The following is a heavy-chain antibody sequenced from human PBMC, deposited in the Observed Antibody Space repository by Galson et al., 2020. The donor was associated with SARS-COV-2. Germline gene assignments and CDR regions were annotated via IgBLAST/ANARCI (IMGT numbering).Heavy chain of an antibody. CDR1: GGSSSGYY. D-gene: IGHD3-3*01. CDR3: AKGITIFGVVNTFDY. Sequence: SQTLSLTCAVYGGSSSGYYWSWIRQPPGKGLEWIGEINHTGSTYYNPSLKSRVTISVDTSKNQFSLKLSSVTAADTAVYYCAKGITIFGVVNTFDYWGQGTLVTVSS. V-gene: IGHV4-34*09. J-gene: IGHJ4*02. CDR2: INHTGST.